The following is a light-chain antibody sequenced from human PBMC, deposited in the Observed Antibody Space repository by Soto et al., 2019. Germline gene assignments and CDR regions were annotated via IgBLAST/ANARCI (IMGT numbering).Light chain of an antibody. CDR3: QQAYSFPIN. Sequence: DIQVTQSPSSVSASVGDRVTITCRASQDIASYLAWYQHKPGRTPELLIHGASRLQSGVPARFSGSGSGTDFTLSINSLQPEDFATYYCQQAYSFPINFGQGKRL. V-gene: IGKV1D-12*01. J-gene: IGKJ5*01. CDR1: QDIASY. CDR2: GAS.